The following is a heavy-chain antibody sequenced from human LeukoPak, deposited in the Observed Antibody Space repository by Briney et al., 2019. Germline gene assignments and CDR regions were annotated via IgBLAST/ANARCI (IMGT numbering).Heavy chain of an antibody. CDR3: ARVGVATIDPEDYYYYYGMDV. V-gene: IGHV3-33*01. CDR1: VFTFISYG. J-gene: IGHJ6*04. D-gene: IGHD5-12*01. CDR2: ICYDGSNK. Sequence: GGSLRLSCAASVFTFISYGMHWVRQAPGKGLEGGAVICYDGSNKYYADSVKGRLTISRDNSKNTLYLQMNSLRAEDTPVYYCARVGVATIDPEDYYYYYGMDVWGKGTTVTVSS.